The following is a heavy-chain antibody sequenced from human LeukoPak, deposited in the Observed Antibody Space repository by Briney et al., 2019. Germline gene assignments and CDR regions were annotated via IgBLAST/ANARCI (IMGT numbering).Heavy chain of an antibody. D-gene: IGHD4-17*01. J-gene: IGHJ4*02. CDR2: IWYDGSNK. CDR3: AKALNDYGDYGGIDY. V-gene: IGHV3-30*02. Sequence: GGSLRLSCAASGFTFSSYGMHWDRQAPGKGLEWVAVIWYDGSNKYYADSVKGRFTISRDISKNTLYLQMNSLRAEDTAVYYCAKALNDYGDYGGIDYWGQGTLVTVSS. CDR1: GFTFSSYG.